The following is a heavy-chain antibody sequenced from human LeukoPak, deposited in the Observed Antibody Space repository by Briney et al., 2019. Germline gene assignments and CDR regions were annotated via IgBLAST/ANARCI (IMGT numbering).Heavy chain of an antibody. D-gene: IGHD6-6*01. CDR1: GFTFSDYY. CDR2: IKQDGSEK. Sequence: GGSLRLSCAASGFTFSDYYMSWIRQAPGKGLEWVANIKQDGSEKYYVDSVKGRFTISRDNAENSLFLQMNSLRAEDTAVYYCARSSSSLAFDIWGQGTMVTVSS. J-gene: IGHJ3*02. CDR3: ARSSSSLAFDI. V-gene: IGHV3-7*01.